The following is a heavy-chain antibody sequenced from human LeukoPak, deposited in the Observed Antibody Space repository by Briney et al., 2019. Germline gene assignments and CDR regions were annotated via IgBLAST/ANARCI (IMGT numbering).Heavy chain of an antibody. CDR1: GYSFTSYW. D-gene: IGHD6-13*01. Sequence: GESLKISCKCSGYSFTSYWIGWVRQMPGKGLEWMGIIYPGDSDTRYSPSFQGQVTISADKSISTAYLQWSSLKASDTAMYYCARHVVSSSSWCNFDYWGQGTLVTVSS. CDR3: ARHVVSSSSWCNFDY. V-gene: IGHV5-51*01. J-gene: IGHJ4*02. CDR2: IYPGDSDT.